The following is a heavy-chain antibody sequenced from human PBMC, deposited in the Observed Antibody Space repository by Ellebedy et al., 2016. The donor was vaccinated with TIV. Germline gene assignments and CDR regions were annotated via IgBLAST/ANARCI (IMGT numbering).Heavy chain of an antibody. CDR1: GYSFTSYW. CDR3: ARLGVVPAARGYFDY. V-gene: IGHV5-51*01. D-gene: IGHD2-2*01. Sequence: GESLKISXKGSGYSFTSYWIGWVRQMPGKGLEWMGIIYPGDSDTRYSPSFQGQVTISADKSISTAYLQWSSLKASDTAMYYCARLGVVPAARGYFDYWGQGTLVTVSS. CDR2: IYPGDSDT. J-gene: IGHJ4*02.